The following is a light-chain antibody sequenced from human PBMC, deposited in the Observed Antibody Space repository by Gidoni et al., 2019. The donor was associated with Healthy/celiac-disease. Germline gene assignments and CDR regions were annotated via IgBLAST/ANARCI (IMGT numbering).Light chain of an antibody. CDR3: QQRSNWPPVYT. J-gene: IGKJ2*01. CDR2: DAS. V-gene: IGKV3-11*01. Sequence: DIVLTQSPATLSLSPGDSATLSCRPSHSGSSYLAWYQQKPGQAPRLLIYDASNRATGIPARFSGSGSGTDFTLTISSLEPEDFAVYYCQQRSNWPPVYTFGQGTKLEIK. CDR1: HSGSSY.